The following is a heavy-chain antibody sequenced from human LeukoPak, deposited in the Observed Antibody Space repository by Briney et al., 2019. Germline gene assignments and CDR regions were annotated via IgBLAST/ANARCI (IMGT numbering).Heavy chain of an antibody. Sequence: SETLSLTCTVSGGSLSSSSYYWGWIRQPPGKGLEWIGSIYYSGSTYYNPSLKSRVTISVDTSKNQFSLKLSSVTAADTAVYYCARHPTPYSSGWYLGYFDYWGQGTLVTVSS. CDR3: ARHPTPYSSGWYLGYFDY. D-gene: IGHD6-19*01. CDR2: IYYSGST. CDR1: GGSLSSSSYY. J-gene: IGHJ4*02. V-gene: IGHV4-39*01.